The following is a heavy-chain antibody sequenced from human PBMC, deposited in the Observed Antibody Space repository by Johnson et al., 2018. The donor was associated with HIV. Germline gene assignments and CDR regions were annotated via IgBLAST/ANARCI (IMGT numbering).Heavy chain of an antibody. CDR3: ARVEWELELLGAFDI. J-gene: IGHJ3*02. CDR2: IKQDGSEK. D-gene: IGHD1-7*01. CDR1: GFTFRSYW. V-gene: IGHV3-7*01. Sequence: MQLVESGGGLVQPGGSLRLSCVVSGFTFRSYWMTWVRQAPGKGLEWVANIKQDGSEKYYVDSVKGRFTISRDNAKNSLYLQMNGLRAEDTAVYYCARVEWELELLGAFDIWGQGTMVTVSS.